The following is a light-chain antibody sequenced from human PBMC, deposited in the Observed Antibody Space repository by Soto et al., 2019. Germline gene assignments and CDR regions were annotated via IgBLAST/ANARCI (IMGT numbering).Light chain of an antibody. V-gene: IGLV2-23*02. CDR2: EVS. J-gene: IGLJ1*01. CDR3: CSYAGSSTYV. CDR1: SSDVGSYKL. Sequence: QSALTQPASVSGSPGQSITISCTGTSSDVGSYKLVSWYQQHPGKAPKLMIYEVSKRPSGVSNRFSGSKSGNTASLTISGLQGEDEADYYCCSYAGSSTYVFGTGTKLTVL.